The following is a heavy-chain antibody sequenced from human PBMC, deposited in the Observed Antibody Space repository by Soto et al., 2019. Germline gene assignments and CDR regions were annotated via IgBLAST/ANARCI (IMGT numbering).Heavy chain of an antibody. J-gene: IGHJ5*02. CDR1: GYTFTSYA. CDR3: ARAYDILTGSGRWFDP. CDR2: INAGNGNT. V-gene: IGHV1-3*01. D-gene: IGHD3-9*01. Sequence: GASVKVSCKASGYTFTSYAMHWVRQAPGQRLEWMGRINAGNGNTKYSQKFQGRVTITRDTSASTAYMELSSLRSEDTAVYYCARAYDILTGSGRWFDPWGQGTLVTVSS.